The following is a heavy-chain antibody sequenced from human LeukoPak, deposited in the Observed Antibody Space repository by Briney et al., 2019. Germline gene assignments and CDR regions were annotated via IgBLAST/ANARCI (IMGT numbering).Heavy chain of an antibody. CDR1: GGSISSSSYY. J-gene: IGHJ6*02. D-gene: IGHD2-2*02. CDR2: IYYSGST. Sequence: PSETLSLTCTVSGGSISSSSYYWGWIRQPPGKGLEWIGSIYYSGSTYYNPSLKSRVTISVDTSKNQFSLKLSSVTAADTAVYYCARGPVVPAAISWVYYYYYGMDVWGQGTTVTVSS. CDR3: ARGPVVPAAISWVYYYYYGMDV. V-gene: IGHV4-39*01.